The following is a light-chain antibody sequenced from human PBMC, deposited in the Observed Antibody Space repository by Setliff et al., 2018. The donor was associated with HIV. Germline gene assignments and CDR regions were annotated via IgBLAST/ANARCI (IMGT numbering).Light chain of an antibody. J-gene: IGLJ1*01. Sequence: ALAQPRSVSGSPGQSVTISCTGTSSDVGGYNYVSWYQQHPGKAPKLMIYDVSKRPSGVPDRFPGSKSGNTASLTISGLQAEDEADYYCCSYAGSYTYVFGTGTKVTVL. CDR2: DVS. V-gene: IGLV2-11*01. CDR1: SSDVGGYNY. CDR3: CSYAGSYTYV.